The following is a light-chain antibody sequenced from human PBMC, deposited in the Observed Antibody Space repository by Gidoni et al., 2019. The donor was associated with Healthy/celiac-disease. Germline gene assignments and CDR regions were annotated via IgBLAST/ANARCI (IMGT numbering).Light chain of an antibody. CDR2: AAS. Sequence: DIQMIQSPSSLSASVGDRVTITCRASQSISSYLNWYQQKPGKAPKLLFYAASSLQSGVPSRFSGSGSGTDFTLTISSLQPEDFATYYCQQSYSTPQALTFGGGTKVEIK. J-gene: IGKJ4*01. CDR1: QSISSY. CDR3: QQSYSTPQALT. V-gene: IGKV1-39*01.